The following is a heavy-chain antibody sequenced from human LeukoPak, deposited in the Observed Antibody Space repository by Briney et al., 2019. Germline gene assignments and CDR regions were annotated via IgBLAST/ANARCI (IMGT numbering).Heavy chain of an antibody. J-gene: IGHJ4*02. CDR1: GFTFSNHW. CDR2: INQDGSEE. CDR3: ARGLVATTPYYFDY. V-gene: IGHV3-7*03. D-gene: IGHD5-12*01. Sequence: PGGSLRLSCAASGFTFSNHWMSWVRQAPGKGLEWVAHINQDGSEEHYMDSVKARFIISRDNAKNSLYLQMNSLRAEDTAVYYCARGLVATTPYYFDYWGRGTLVTVSS.